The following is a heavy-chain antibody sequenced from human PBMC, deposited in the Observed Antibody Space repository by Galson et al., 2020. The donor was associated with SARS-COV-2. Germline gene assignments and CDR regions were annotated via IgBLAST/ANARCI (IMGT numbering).Heavy chain of an antibody. J-gene: IGHJ6*03. CDR1: GYTFTSYD. CDR3: ARSPNSDYYYYMDV. V-gene: IGHV1-8*03. D-gene: IGHD3-10*01. Sequence: ASVKVSCKASGYTFTSYDINWVRQATGQGLEWMGWMNPNSGNTGYAQKSQGRVTITRNTSISTAYMELSSLRSEDTAVYYCARSPNSDYYYYMDVWGKGTTVTISS. CDR2: MNPNSGNT.